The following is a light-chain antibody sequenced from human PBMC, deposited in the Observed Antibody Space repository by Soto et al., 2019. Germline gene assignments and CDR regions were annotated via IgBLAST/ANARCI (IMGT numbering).Light chain of an antibody. V-gene: IGLV2-8*01. J-gene: IGLJ1*01. Sequence: QSALTQPPSASGSPGQSVTISCTGTNSDVGGYNYVSWYQQHPGKAPKLMIYEVSKRPSGVPDRFSGSKSGNTASLTVSGLQAEDEADYYCSSYVGSKNYVFGTGTKLTVL. CDR3: SSYVGSKNYV. CDR2: EVS. CDR1: NSDVGGYNY.